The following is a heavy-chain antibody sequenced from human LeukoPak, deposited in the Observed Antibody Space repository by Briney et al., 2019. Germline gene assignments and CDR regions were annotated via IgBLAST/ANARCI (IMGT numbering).Heavy chain of an antibody. J-gene: IGHJ4*02. Sequence: GGSLRLSCAASGFIFSNHAIHWVRQAPGKGLEWVAVISYDGSEKSYGDSVKGRFTISRDNSKNTLYLQMNCLRPEDTAVYYCARPPDYGGTLYDFDYWGQGALVTVSS. D-gene: IGHD4-23*01. CDR1: GFIFSNHA. CDR2: ISYDGSEK. V-gene: IGHV3-30-3*01. CDR3: ARPPDYGGTLYDFDY.